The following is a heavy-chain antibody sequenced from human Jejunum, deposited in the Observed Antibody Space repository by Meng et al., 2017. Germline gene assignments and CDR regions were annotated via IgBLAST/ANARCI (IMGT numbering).Heavy chain of an antibody. V-gene: IGHV4-31*03. J-gene: IGHJ5*02. CDR2: VYYSGTT. CDR3: ARQRIWFGELFWFDP. D-gene: IGHD3-10*01. Sequence: QVQLQQSGPGLVKPSQTLSLTCTVSGGSMSHSDYYWTWIRHHPGKGLEWFGYVYYSGTTYYNPSLKSRVIISVDTPKNQFSLKLSSVTAADTAVYYCARQRIWFGELFWFDPWGQGTLVTVSS. CDR1: GGSMSHSDYY.